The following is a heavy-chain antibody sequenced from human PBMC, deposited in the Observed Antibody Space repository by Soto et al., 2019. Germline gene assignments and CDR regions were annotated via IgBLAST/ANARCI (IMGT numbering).Heavy chain of an antibody. CDR1: GVSISSGGYY. V-gene: IGHV4-31*03. CDR2: IYYSGRT. Sequence: SETLSLTCTVSGVSISSGGYYWGWIRQHPGKGLEWIGNIYYSGRTYYNPSLKSRVIMSVDTSKNHFSLKLSSVTAADTAMYYCARFPAGNWNEGYFDYWGQGTLVTVSS. CDR3: ARFPAGNWNEGYFDY. J-gene: IGHJ4*02. D-gene: IGHD1-20*01.